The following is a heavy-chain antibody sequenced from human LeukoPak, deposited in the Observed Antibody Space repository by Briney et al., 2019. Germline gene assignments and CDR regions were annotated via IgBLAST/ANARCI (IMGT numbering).Heavy chain of an antibody. V-gene: IGHV3-23*01. CDR2: ISGSGGST. J-gene: IGHJ6*02. CDR1: GFTFSSYA. D-gene: IGHD3-3*01. CDR3: AKSALGFLEWLLFASGMDV. Sequence: GGSLRLSCVASGFTFSSYAMSWVRQAPGKGLKWVSAISGSGGSTYYADSVKGRFTISRDNSKNTLYLQMNSLRAEDTAVYYCAKSALGFLEWLLFASGMDVWGQGTTVTVSS.